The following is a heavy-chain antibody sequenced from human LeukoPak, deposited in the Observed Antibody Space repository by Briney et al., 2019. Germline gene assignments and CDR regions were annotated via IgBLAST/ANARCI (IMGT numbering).Heavy chain of an antibody. CDR1: GYTFTSYY. CDR2: INPSGGST. J-gene: IGHJ5*02. V-gene: IGHV1-46*01. Sequence: ASVNVSCKASGYTFTSYYIHWVRQATGQGLEWMGIINPSGGSTSYAQKFQGRVTMTRDTSTSKVYMELRSLRSEDTAVYYCARDLRGSSWYSKFDPWGQGTLVAVCS. D-gene: IGHD6-13*01. CDR3: ARDLRGSSWYSKFDP.